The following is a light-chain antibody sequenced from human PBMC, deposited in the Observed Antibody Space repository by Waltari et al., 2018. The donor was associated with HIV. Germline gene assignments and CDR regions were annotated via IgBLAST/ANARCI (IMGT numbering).Light chain of an antibody. J-gene: IGKJ4*01. V-gene: IGKV4-1*01. CDR1: QSIFYRSNSKTY. CDR2: WSS. CDR3: QQYYNTPLT. Sequence: DIVMTQSPDSLAVSLGERATINCRSSQSIFYRSNSKTYLAWYQQKAGQPPNLPMVWSSTREAGVPDRFSGSGSATDFTLTISSLQAEDVAIYYCQQYYNTPLTFGGGTKVEI.